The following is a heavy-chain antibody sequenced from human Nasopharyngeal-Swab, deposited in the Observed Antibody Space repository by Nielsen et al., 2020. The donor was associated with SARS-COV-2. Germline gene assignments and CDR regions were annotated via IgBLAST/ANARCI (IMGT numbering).Heavy chain of an antibody. V-gene: IGHV3-11*04. D-gene: IGHD6-13*01. CDR3: ARDIIAAAGRTGF. CDR1: GFTFSEYY. CDR2: FTSTGFTT. Sequence: GESLKISCTASGFTFSEYYMSWIRQAPGKGLEWVSYFTSTGFTTYYADSVKGRFTISRDNAKNSLYLQMNSLRAEDTAVYYCARDIIAAAGRTGFWGRGTLVTVSS. J-gene: IGHJ4*02.